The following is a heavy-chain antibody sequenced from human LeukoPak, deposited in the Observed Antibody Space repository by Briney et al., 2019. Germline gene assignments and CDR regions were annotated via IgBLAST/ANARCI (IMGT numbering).Heavy chain of an antibody. V-gene: IGHV4-31*03. CDR2: IYYSGST. CDR3: ARAPHYYDSSGYIDAFDI. J-gene: IGHJ3*02. Sequence: SETLSLTCTVSGGSISSGGYYWSWIRQHPGKGLEWIGYIYYSGSTYYNPSLKSRVTISVDTSKNQFPLKLSSVTAADTAVYYCARAPHYYDSSGYIDAFDIWGQGTMVTVSS. D-gene: IGHD3-22*01. CDR1: GGSISSGGYY.